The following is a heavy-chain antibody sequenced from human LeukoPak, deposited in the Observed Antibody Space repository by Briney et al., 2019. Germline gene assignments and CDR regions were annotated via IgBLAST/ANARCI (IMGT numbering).Heavy chain of an antibody. CDR3: AKGAYSSGWLGVDY. J-gene: IGHJ4*02. V-gene: IGHV3-30*18. CDR1: AFTFSNYG. Sequence: GRCQRLSCAASAFTFSNYGMHWVRQAPGKWLEWVAVISNDGSNKYYADSVKGRFTISRDNSKNTLFLQMNSLRAEDTAVYYCAKGAYSSGWLGVDYWGQGTLVTVSS. CDR2: ISNDGSNK. D-gene: IGHD6-19*01.